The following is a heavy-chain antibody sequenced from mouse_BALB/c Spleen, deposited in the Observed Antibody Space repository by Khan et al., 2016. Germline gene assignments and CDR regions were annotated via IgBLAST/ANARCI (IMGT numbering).Heavy chain of an antibody. CDR1: GYSITSDYA. D-gene: IGHD1-2*01. V-gene: IGHV3-2*02. J-gene: IGHJ1*01. CDR2: IRYSGST. CDR3: TRSPTATRYFDG. Sequence: EVQLQESGPGLVKPSQSLSLTCTVTGYSITSDYAWNWIRQFPGNKLEWMGYIRYSGSTTYNPSLKSRISITRDTSKNQFFLQLYSVTTEDTATYYCTRSPTATRYFDGWGAGTTGTVSS.